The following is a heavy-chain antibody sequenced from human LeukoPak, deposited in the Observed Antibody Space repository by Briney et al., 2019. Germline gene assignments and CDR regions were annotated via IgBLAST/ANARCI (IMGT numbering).Heavy chain of an antibody. CDR1: GFTFSSYE. CDR3: ARDLQCGGDCHYDALDI. D-gene: IGHD2-21*02. J-gene: IGHJ3*02. V-gene: IGHV3-48*03. CDR2: ISSSGSTI. Sequence: GGSLRLSCAASGFTFSSYEMNWVRQAPGKGLEWVSYISSSGSTIYYADSVRGRFTISRDNAKKLLYLQMNSLRAEDTAVYYCARDLQCGGDCHYDALDIWGQGTLVTVSS.